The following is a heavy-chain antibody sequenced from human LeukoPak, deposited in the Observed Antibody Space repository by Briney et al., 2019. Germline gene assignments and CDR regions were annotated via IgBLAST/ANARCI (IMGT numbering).Heavy chain of an antibody. Sequence: ASVKVSCKASGYTFTSYDMHWVRQATGQGLEWMGWMNPNSGNTGYAQKFQGRVTMTRNTSISTAYMELSSLRSDDTAVYYCAKAGKDYYDSSGYRVDYLGQGTMVAVSS. J-gene: IGHJ4*02. V-gene: IGHV1-8*01. CDR3: AKAGKDYYDSSGYRVDY. CDR2: MNPNSGNT. D-gene: IGHD3-22*01. CDR1: GYTFTSYD.